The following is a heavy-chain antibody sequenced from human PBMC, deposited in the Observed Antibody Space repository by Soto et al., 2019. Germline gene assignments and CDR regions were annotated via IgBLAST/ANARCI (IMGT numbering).Heavy chain of an antibody. V-gene: IGHV3-48*01. CDR3: ARDDYPSYYDSSGYHFDY. Sequence: EVQLVESGGGLVQPGGSLRLSFAASGFTFSSYSMNWVRQAPGKGLEWVSYISSSSSTIHYADSVKGRFTISRDNAKNSLYLQMNSLRAEDTAVYYCARDDYPSYYDSSGYHFDYWGQGTLVTVSS. CDR1: GFTFSSYS. J-gene: IGHJ4*02. D-gene: IGHD3-22*01. CDR2: ISSSSSTI.